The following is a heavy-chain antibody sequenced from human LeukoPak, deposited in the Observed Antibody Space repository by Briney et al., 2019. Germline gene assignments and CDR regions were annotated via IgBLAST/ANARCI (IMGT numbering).Heavy chain of an antibody. CDR3: AGEDCSGGSCYYGGPFDY. D-gene: IGHD2-15*01. J-gene: IGHJ4*02. CDR1: RGTLSSYT. Sequence: SVKVSCKASRGTLSSYTITWVRQAPGHGREWMGRIFPIFGTTKYAQKFHGRVTITTDESTSTTYMELSSLRSEDTAVYYCAGEDCSGGSCYYGGPFDYWGQGTLVTVSS. V-gene: IGHV1-69*05. CDR2: IFPIFGTT.